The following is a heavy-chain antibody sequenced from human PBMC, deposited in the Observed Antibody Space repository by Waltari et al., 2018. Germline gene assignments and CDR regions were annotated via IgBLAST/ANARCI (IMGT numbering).Heavy chain of an antibody. CDR2: ISVSGGNT. CDR1: GFSFSNSA. J-gene: IGHJ4*02. CDR3: ASQVDFALVPVERHFDS. D-gene: IGHD2-8*02. V-gene: IGHV3-23*01. Sequence: EVQLLESGGGLVQPGGSLRLSCAASGFSFSNSAMSWVRQAPGKGLEYVSAISVSGGNTYYADSVKGRFTVSRDNSKNTLFLQLNRLRAEDTATYYCASQVDFALVPVERHFDSWGQGTLVTVSP.